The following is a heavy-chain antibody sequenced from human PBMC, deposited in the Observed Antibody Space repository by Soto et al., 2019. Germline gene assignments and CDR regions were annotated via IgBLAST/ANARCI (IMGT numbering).Heavy chain of an antibody. CDR3: AHYYYDSSGPQMDAFDI. V-gene: IGHV2-5*02. D-gene: IGHD3-22*01. CDR2: IYWDDDK. J-gene: IGHJ3*02. Sequence: QITLKESGPTLVKPTQTLTLTCTFSGFSLSTSGVGVGWIRQPPGKALEWLALIYWDDDKRYSPSLKSRLTITKDTSKNQVVLTMTNMDPVDTATYYCAHYYYDSSGPQMDAFDIWGQGTMVTVSS. CDR1: GFSLSTSGVG.